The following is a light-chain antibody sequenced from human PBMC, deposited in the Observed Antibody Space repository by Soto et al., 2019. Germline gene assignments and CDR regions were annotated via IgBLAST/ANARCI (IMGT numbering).Light chain of an antibody. J-gene: IGLJ1*01. CDR2: DVS. V-gene: IGLV2-11*01. CDR1: SNDVGRYNS. CDR3: CSYAGNYLYL. Sequence: HSVLTQPRSVSGSPGQSVTISCTGTSNDVGRYNSVSWYQQHPGKAPKLMIYDVSKRPSGVPDRFSASKSGNTASLTISGLQTEDEADYYCCSYAGNYLYLFATGTKATVL.